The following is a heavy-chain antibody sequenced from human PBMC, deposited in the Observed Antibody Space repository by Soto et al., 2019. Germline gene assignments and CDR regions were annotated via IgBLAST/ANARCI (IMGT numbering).Heavy chain of an antibody. Sequence: ESGPTLVNPTPTLTLTCSFSGFSLSTRRVGVAWIRQPPGKALEWLAIIYWDDDRRYSPSLKTRLAITKDTSKNQVVLTMTNLDPGDTATYYCAHVMIPWGGVSALDACDIWGQGKMVTVSS. CDR2: IYWDDDR. D-gene: IGHD3-16*01. CDR3: AHVMIPWGGVSALDACDI. V-gene: IGHV2-5*02. J-gene: IGHJ3*02. CDR1: GFSLSTRRVG.